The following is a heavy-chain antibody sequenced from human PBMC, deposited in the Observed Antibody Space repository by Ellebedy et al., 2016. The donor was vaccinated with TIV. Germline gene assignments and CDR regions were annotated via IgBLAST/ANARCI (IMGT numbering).Heavy chain of an antibody. D-gene: IGHD2-2*01. CDR1: GGSISSTDSF. Sequence: SETLSLXXTVSGGSISSTDSFWSWIRQSPGKGLEWIGYIDYSGSTNYNPSLKSRVTISVDTSKNLFSLKMRSMTGADTAVYYCARDGGHPAKVAFDYWGPGTLVTVSS. J-gene: IGHJ4*02. CDR2: IDYSGST. CDR3: ARDGGHPAKVAFDY. V-gene: IGHV4-61*08.